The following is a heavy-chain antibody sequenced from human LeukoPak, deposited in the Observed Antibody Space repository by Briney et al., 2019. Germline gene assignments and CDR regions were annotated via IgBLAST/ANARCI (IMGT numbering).Heavy chain of an antibody. CDR1: GFTFSSYG. V-gene: IGHV3-33*01. Sequence: GGSLRLSCAASGFTFSSYGMHWVRQAPGKGLEWVAVIWYDGSNKYYGDSVKGRFTISGDNSRNTLYLQVTSLRAEDTAVYYCARVLWFGEVLKGDAFDIWGQGTMVTVSS. CDR2: IWYDGSNK. D-gene: IGHD3-10*01. CDR3: ARVLWFGEVLKGDAFDI. J-gene: IGHJ3*02.